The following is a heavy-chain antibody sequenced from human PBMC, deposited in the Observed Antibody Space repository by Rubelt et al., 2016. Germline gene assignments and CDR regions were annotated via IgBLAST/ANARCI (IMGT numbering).Heavy chain of an antibody. V-gene: IGHV4-61*05. Sequence: QLQLQESGPGLVKPSETLSLTCTVSGGSISSSSYYWGWIRPPPGKGLEWIGSIYYSGSTNYNPSRKVGVTGSGETSKNWWSRKLGSGTAAETAVYYGGSISDDMPDAFDIWGQGTMVTVSS. CDR1: GGSISSSSYY. CDR3: GSISDDMPDAFDI. CDR2: IYYSGST. D-gene: IGHD3-9*01. J-gene: IGHJ3*02.